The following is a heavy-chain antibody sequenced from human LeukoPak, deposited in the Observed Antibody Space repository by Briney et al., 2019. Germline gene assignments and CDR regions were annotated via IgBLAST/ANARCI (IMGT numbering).Heavy chain of an antibody. V-gene: IGHV3-23*05. Sequence: PGGSLRLSCAASGFTFSSSAMNWVRQAPGKGLEWVSSINNVGSHIYYAGSVRGRFTISRDNSKNTLYLQMNSLRAEDTAVYYCADGTYYYDSSGAWGQGTLVTVSS. J-gene: IGHJ5*02. CDR3: ADGTYYYDSSGA. CDR2: INNVGSHI. CDR1: GFTFSSSA. D-gene: IGHD3-22*01.